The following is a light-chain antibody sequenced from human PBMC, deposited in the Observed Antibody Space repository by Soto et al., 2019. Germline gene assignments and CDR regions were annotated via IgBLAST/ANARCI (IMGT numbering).Light chain of an antibody. Sequence: QSVLTQPASVSGSPGQSITISCTGTSSDVGGYKYVSWYQQHPGKAPKLMIYDVSNRPSGVSNRFSGSKSGNTASLTISGLQAEDEADYYCSSYTSSSTLEVGGGTKLTVL. V-gene: IGLV2-14*01. CDR2: DVS. CDR1: SSDVGGYKY. J-gene: IGLJ2*01. CDR3: SSYTSSSTLE.